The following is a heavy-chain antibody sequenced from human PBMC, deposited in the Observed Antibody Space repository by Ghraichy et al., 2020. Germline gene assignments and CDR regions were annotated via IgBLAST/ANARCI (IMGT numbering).Heavy chain of an antibody. CDR1: GFSFTSYA. J-gene: IGHJ4*02. CDR2: LTHHSN. Sequence: GGSLRLSCTVSGFSFTSYAVTWVRQAPGKGLEWISTLTHHSNNYADSVRGRFIISRDISKSTFYLQMSSLRAEDTAVYFCASQDCIRACGEPRWGQGTLVTVSS. D-gene: IGHD1-26*01. V-gene: IGHV3-23*01. CDR3: ASQDCIRACGEPR.